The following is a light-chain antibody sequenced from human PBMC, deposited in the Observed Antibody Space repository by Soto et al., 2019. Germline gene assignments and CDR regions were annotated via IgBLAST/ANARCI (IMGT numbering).Light chain of an antibody. CDR2: EAS. CDR1: QSVNRW. J-gene: IGKJ1*01. CDR3: QQPNSYSWR. Sequence: IRWIQTARTRAASGRGGDTSARRASQSVNRWLAWYQQKPGKAPKLLIYEASSLESGVPSRFGGSGYGTAFNLTLRTLQSCDFALSYCQQPNSYSWRFGQGTKVDIK. V-gene: IGKV1-5*03.